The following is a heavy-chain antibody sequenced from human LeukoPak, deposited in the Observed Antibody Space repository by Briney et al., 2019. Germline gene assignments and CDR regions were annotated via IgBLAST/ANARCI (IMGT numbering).Heavy chain of an antibody. CDR3: AKDLEMATILHYLDY. V-gene: IGHV3-30*18. CDR2: ISYDGSNK. D-gene: IGHD5-24*01. J-gene: IGHJ4*02. CDR1: GFTFSSYG. Sequence: PGGSLRLSCAASGFTFSSYGMHWVRQAPGKGLEWVAVISYDGSNKYYADSVKGRFTISRDNSKSTLYLQMNSLRAEDTAVYYCAKDLEMATILHYLDYWGQGTLVTVSS.